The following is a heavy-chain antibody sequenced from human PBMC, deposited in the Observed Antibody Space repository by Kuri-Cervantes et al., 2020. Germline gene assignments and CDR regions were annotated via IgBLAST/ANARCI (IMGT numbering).Heavy chain of an antibody. CDR3: ARERSHNYYHMDV. J-gene: IGHJ6*03. D-gene: IGHD1-1*01. V-gene: IGHV3-30*02. CDR1: GFTFSSYG. Sequence: GGSLRLSCAASGFTFSSYGMHWVRQAPGKGLEWVAFIRYDGSNKYYADSVKGRFTISRDNSKNTLYLQMNNLRLEDAAIYYCARERSHNYYHMDVWGKGTTVTVSS. CDR2: IRYDGSNK.